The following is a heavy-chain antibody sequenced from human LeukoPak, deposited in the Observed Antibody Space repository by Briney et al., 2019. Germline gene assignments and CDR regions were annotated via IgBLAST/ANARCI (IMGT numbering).Heavy chain of an antibody. J-gene: IGHJ4*02. CDR3: AKDIGGYSYGFDY. CDR2: ISWNSGSI. CDR1: GFTFDDYA. V-gene: IGHV3-9*03. D-gene: IGHD5-18*01. Sequence: GRSLRLSCAASGFTFDDYAMHWVRQAPGKGLEWVSGISWNSGSIGYADSVKGRFTISRDNAKNSLYLQMNSLRAEDMALYYCAKDIGGYSYGFDYWGQGTLVTVSS.